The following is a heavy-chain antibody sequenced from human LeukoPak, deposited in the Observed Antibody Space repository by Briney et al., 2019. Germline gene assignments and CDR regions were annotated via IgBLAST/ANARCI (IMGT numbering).Heavy chain of an antibody. D-gene: IGHD2-15*01. Sequence: PGGSLRLSCAASGFTFSSYWMHWVRQAPGKGLVWVSRIKSDGKTNYADSVKGRFTISRDNAKNTVSLQMNSLRAEDTGVYYCARAPSEIGGHHPEYFRHWGQGTLVTVSS. CDR3: ARAPSEIGGHHPEYFRH. V-gene: IGHV3-74*01. CDR2: IKSDGKT. J-gene: IGHJ1*01. CDR1: GFTFSSYW.